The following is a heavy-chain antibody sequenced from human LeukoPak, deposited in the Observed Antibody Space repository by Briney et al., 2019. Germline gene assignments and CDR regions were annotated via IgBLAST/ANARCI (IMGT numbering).Heavy chain of an antibody. V-gene: IGHV6-1*01. D-gene: IGHD2-15*01. J-gene: IGHJ6*02. Sequence: SQTLSLTCAISGDIVSGISATWNWIRQSPSRGLEWLGRTYYRSKWYDDYAVSVESRITIKPDTSKNQFSLQLNSVTPEDTAVYYCARVVISPGPLPGYFYYHGMDVWGQGTTVTVSS. CDR2: TYYRSKWYD. CDR1: GDIVSGISAT. CDR3: ARVVISPGPLPGYFYYHGMDV.